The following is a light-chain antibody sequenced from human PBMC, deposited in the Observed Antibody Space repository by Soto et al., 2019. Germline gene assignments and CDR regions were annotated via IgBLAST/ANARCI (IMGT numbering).Light chain of an antibody. J-gene: IGLJ2*01. V-gene: IGLV4-60*02. Sequence: QPVLTQSSSASASLGSSVKLTCTLSSGHSSYIIAWHHQQPGKAPRYLMKLEGSGSYNKGSGVPDRVSGSSSGADRYLTISNLQFADEANYYCETWDSNTRVFGGGTQLTVL. CDR2: LEGSGSY. CDR3: ETWDSNTRV. CDR1: SGHSSYI.